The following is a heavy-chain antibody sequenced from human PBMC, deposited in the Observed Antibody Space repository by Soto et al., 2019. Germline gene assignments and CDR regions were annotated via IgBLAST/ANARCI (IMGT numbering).Heavy chain of an antibody. CDR2: IYYSGST. J-gene: IGHJ4*02. CDR1: GGSISSSSYY. Sequence: SETLSLTCTVSGGSISSSSYYWSWIRQPPGKGLEWIGYIYYSGSTNYNPSLKSRVTISVDTSKNQFSLKLSSVTAADTAVYYCARQDGSWSSFDYWGQGTLVTVSS. D-gene: IGHD6-13*01. CDR3: ARQDGSWSSFDY. V-gene: IGHV4-61*05.